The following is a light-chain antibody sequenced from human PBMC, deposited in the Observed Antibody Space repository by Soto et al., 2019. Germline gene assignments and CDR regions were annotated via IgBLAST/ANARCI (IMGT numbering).Light chain of an antibody. V-gene: IGKV1-39*01. J-gene: IGKJ2*01. CDR3: DHSSSTPPT. CDR2: AAS. CDR1: QSISSY. Sequence: DIQMTQSPTSLSASVGDRITITCRASQSISSYLNWYQQKPGKAPKLLIYAASSLQSGVPSRFSGTGSATGFTLTISSLQPEDFATYDCDHSSSTPPTFGQGTKLYSK.